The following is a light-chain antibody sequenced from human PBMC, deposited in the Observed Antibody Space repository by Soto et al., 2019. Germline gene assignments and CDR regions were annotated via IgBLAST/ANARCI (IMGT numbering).Light chain of an antibody. CDR1: STDFVSYNR. V-gene: IGLV2-18*01. J-gene: IGLJ1*01. CDR3: SLYTSENTYV. Sequence: QSVLAQPPSVSGSPGQSVTISCTGTSTDFVSYNRVSWYQQPPGTAPKLIIYEASNRPSGVPDRFSGSKSGNTASLTISRLQDAQEAAYYCSLYTSENTYVFGTGTKVTVL. CDR2: EAS.